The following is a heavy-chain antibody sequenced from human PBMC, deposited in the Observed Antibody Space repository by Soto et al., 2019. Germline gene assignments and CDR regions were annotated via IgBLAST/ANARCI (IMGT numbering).Heavy chain of an antibody. J-gene: IGHJ4*02. V-gene: IGHV3-30*04. D-gene: IGHD2-21*01. CDR3: ARGGQKVVVVTAFDY. CDR2: ISYDGSNK. Sequence: GGSLRLSCAASGFTFSSYAMHWVRQAPGKGLEWVAVISYDGSNKYYADSVKGRFTISRDNSKNTLYLQMNSLRAEDTAVYYCARGGQKVVVVTAFDYWGQGTLVTVSS. CDR1: GFTFSSYA.